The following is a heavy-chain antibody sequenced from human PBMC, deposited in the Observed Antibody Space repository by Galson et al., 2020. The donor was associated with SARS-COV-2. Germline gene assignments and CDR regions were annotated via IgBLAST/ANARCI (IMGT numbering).Heavy chain of an antibody. D-gene: IGHD1-26*01. CDR3: ARVGESGSFYSGGPFDY. CDR1: GFTFSDFE. J-gene: IGHJ4*02. V-gene: IGHV3-48*03. Sequence: GGSLRLSCAASGFTFSDFEMNWVRQAPGKGLEWLSQISGSGRTIYYADSVKGRFTISRDNAKNSLYLQMDSLRAEDTAVYYCARVGESGSFYSGGPFDYWGQGTPVTVSS. CDR2: ISGSGRTI.